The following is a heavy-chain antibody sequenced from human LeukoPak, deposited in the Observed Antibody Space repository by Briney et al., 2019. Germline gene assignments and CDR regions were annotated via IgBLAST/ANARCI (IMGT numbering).Heavy chain of an antibody. J-gene: IGHJ4*02. CDR1: GFTFSSYA. Sequence: GGSLRLSCSASGFTFSSYAMAWVRQAPGTGLGWVSAISGSGGNTYYADSVKGRFTISRDNSKNTLYLQMDSLRAEDTAVYYCAQAGGEAAYYFDYWGQGTLVTVSS. V-gene: IGHV3-23*01. D-gene: IGHD2-15*01. CDR2: ISGSGGNT. CDR3: AQAGGEAAYYFDY.